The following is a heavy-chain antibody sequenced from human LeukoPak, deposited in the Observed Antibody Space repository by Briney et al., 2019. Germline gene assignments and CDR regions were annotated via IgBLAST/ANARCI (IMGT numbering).Heavy chain of an antibody. CDR1: GFTFSSYS. Sequence: GGSLRLSCAASGFTFSSYSMNWVRQAPGKGLEWVSSISSSSSYIYYAHSVKGRFTLSRNNATNSLYLQMTSLRAEDTAVYYCASHLPGARPFDYWGQGTLVTVSS. V-gene: IGHV3-21*01. CDR3: ASHLPGARPFDY. D-gene: IGHD6-6*01. CDR2: ISSSSSYI. J-gene: IGHJ4*02.